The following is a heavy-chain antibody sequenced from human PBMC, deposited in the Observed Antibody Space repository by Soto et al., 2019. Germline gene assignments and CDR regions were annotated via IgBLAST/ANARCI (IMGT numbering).Heavy chain of an antibody. J-gene: IGHJ4*02. D-gene: IGHD3-9*01. CDR2: IYYDGST. V-gene: IGHV4-59*01. CDR1: GCSISSYY. Sequence: PSETLSLTCTVSGCSISSYYWSWIRQPPGKGLEWIGYIYYDGSTNYNPSLKSRLTTSLNTCKNQFFFKLSYVTAAATAAYYWARRAGYYENCFDYWGQGTLVTVSS. CDR3: ARRAGYYENCFDY.